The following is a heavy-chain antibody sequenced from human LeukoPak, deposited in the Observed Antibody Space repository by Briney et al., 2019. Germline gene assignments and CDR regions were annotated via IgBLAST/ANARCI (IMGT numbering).Heavy chain of an antibody. V-gene: IGHV1-2*02. Sequence: ASVKVSCKASGYTFTGYYMHWVRQAPGQGLEWMGWINPNSGGTNYAQKFQGRVTMTRDTSISTAYMELSRLRSDDTAVYYCARVSRRAVAGTDYCGQGTLVTVSS. CDR1: GYTFTGYY. CDR2: INPNSGGT. J-gene: IGHJ4*02. D-gene: IGHD6-19*01. CDR3: ARVSRRAVAGTDY.